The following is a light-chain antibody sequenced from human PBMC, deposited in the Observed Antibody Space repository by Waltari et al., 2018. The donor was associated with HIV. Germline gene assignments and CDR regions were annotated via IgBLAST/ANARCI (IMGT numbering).Light chain of an antibody. J-gene: IGKJ4*01. CDR3: HQRHNWLS. Sequence: EIVLTQSPAILSLSPGETATLSCRASHTVRGYLAWYQKKPGQVLRLLISDASNRAPGIPDRFSGRGSGTDYTLTISNLEPEDFAVYYCHQRHNWLSFGGGTKVELK. CDR1: HTVRGY. V-gene: IGKV3-11*01. CDR2: DAS.